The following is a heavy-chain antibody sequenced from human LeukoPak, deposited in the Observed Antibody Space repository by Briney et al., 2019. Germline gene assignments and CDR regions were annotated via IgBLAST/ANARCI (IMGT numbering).Heavy chain of an antibody. Sequence: GSSVKVSCKASGYTFTSYAMHWVRQAPGQRLEWMGWINAGNGNTKYSQKFQGRVTITRDTSASTAYMELSSLRSEDTAVYYCAIGFNYYYYYGMDVWGQGTTVTVSS. CDR2: INAGNGNT. D-gene: IGHD3-10*01. CDR3: AIGFNYYYYYGMDV. CDR1: GYTFTSYA. V-gene: IGHV1-3*01. J-gene: IGHJ6*02.